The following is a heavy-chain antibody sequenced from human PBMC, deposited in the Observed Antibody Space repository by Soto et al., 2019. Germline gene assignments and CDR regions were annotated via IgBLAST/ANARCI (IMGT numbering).Heavy chain of an antibody. CDR1: GGSISSSSYY. D-gene: IGHD5-12*01. CDR3: ARQPGYSGYDYRYYFDY. V-gene: IGHV4-39*01. CDR2: IYYSGST. J-gene: IGHJ4*02. Sequence: SETLSLTCTVAGGSISSSSYYWGWIRQPPGKGLEWIGSIYYSGSTYYNPSLKSRVTISVDTSKNQFSLKLSSVTAADTAVYYCARQPGYSGYDYRYYFDYWGQGTLVTVSS.